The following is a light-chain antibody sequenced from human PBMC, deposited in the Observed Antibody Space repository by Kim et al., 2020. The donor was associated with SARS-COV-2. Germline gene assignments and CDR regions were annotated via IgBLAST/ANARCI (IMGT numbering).Light chain of an antibody. CDR3: QQYNSYSGT. CDR1: QSISSW. Sequence: ASVGDSVPLTCRASQSISSWLAWYQQKPGKAPKLLIYKASSLESGVPSRFSGSGSGTEFTLTISSLQPDDFATYYCQQYNSYSGTFGQGTKVDIK. J-gene: IGKJ1*01. V-gene: IGKV1-5*03. CDR2: KAS.